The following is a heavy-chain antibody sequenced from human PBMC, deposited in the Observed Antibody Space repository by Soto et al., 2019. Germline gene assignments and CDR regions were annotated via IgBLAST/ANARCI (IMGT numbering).Heavy chain of an antibody. Sequence: QVQLVQYGAEVKKPGSSVKVSCKASGGTFSSYAIRWVRQAPGQGLEWMGRIIPILGIANYAQKFQGRVTITADKSTSTAYMELSSLRSEDTAVYYCARARLGYCSGGSCELGAFDIWGQGTMVTVSS. CDR3: ARARLGYCSGGSCELGAFDI. D-gene: IGHD2-15*01. V-gene: IGHV1-69*04. J-gene: IGHJ3*02. CDR1: GGTFSSYA. CDR2: IIPILGIA.